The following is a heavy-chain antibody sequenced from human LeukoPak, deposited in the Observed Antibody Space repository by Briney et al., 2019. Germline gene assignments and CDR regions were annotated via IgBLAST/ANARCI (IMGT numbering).Heavy chain of an antibody. J-gene: IGHJ4*02. D-gene: IGHD6-19*01. CDR3: ARGEYSSGWYSY. CDR2: INHGGST. Sequence: SETLSLTCAVYGGSFSGYYWSWIRQPPGKGLEWIGEINHGGSTNYNPSLKSRVTISVDTSKNQFSLKLSSVTAADTAVYYCARGEYSSGWYSYWGQGTLVTVSS. CDR1: GGSFSGYY. V-gene: IGHV4-34*01.